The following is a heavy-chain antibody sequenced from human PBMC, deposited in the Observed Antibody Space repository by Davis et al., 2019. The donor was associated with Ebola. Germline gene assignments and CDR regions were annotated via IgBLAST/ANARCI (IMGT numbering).Heavy chain of an antibody. CDR1: GFTFSSYA. J-gene: IGHJ4*02. Sequence: GESLKISCAASGFTFSSYAMHWVRQAPGKGLEWVAVISYDGSNKYYADSVKGRFTISRDNSKNTLYLQMNSLRAEDTAVYYCARGHHYDFFHYWGQGTLVTVSS. CDR2: ISYDGSNK. V-gene: IGHV3-30-3*01. CDR3: ARGHHYDFFHY. D-gene: IGHD3-3*01.